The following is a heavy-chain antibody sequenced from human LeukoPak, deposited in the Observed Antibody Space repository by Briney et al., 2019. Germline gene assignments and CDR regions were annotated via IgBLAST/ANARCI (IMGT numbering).Heavy chain of an antibody. Sequence: GASVKVSCKASGYTFTSYGISWVRQAPGQGLEWMGWISAYNGNTNYAQKLQGRVTMTTDTSTSTAYMELRSLRSDDTAVYYCARDQGDCSSTSCYGGEYYYYGMDVWGQGTTVTVSS. CDR2: ISAYNGNT. D-gene: IGHD2-2*01. J-gene: IGHJ6*02. CDR3: ARDQGDCSSTSCYGGEYYYYGMDV. V-gene: IGHV1-18*01. CDR1: GYTFTSYG.